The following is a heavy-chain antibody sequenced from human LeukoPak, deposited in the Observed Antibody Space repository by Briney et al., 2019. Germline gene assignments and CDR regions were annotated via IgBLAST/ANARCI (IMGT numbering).Heavy chain of an antibody. Sequence: GGSLRLSCAASGFPFSDYGMYWVRQAPGKGLEWLAVISHDGNNKYYADSVKGRFTISRDNSKNTLYLQMNSLRAEDTAVYYCAKDGSGAMVFYCYYYYMDVWGKGTTVTISS. CDR3: AKDGSGAMVFYCYYYYMDV. D-gene: IGHD5-18*01. CDR1: GFPFSDYG. CDR2: ISHDGNNK. V-gene: IGHV3-30*18. J-gene: IGHJ6*03.